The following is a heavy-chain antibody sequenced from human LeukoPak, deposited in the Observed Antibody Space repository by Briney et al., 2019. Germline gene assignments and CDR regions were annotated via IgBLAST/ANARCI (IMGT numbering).Heavy chain of an antibody. V-gene: IGHV1-18*01. CDR3: ARASSGSYYEYNWFDP. CDR2: ISAYNGNT. Sequence: ASVKVSCKASGYTFTSYGISWVRQAPGQGLEWMGWISAYNGNTNYAQKLQGRVTMTTDTSTSTAYMELSSLRSEDTAVYYCARASSGSYYEYNWFDPWGQGTLVTVSS. J-gene: IGHJ5*02. D-gene: IGHD3-10*01. CDR1: GYTFTSYG.